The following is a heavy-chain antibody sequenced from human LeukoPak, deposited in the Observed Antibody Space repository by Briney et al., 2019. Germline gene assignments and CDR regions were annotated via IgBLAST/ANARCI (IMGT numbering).Heavy chain of an antibody. CDR3: ARVTHTELSTWFDP. Sequence: RASVKLSCKASGGTFNNYAINWVRQAPGQGLEWVGGIIPIFGSSNYAQKFPGRVTITADESTTTAYMELSSLRSEDTAVYYCARVTHTELSTWFDPWGQGTLVTVSS. V-gene: IGHV1-69*13. CDR1: GGTFNNYA. D-gene: IGHD5-18*01. CDR2: IIPIFGSS. J-gene: IGHJ5*02.